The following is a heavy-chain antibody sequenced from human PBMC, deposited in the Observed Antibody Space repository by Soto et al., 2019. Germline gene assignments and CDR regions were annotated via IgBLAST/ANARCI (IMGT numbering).Heavy chain of an antibody. CDR2: VSSSSSYI. V-gene: IGHV3-21*01. CDR1: GFIFENFG. J-gene: IGHJ3*02. D-gene: IGHD3-22*01. CDR3: ARGGGYYDTSGYNRDTFDM. Sequence: GGSLRLSCAASGFIFENFGMSWVRQAPGKGLEWVSFVSSSSSYIFYADSVKGRFTISRDNAKDSLHLEMNSLSAEDTAVYYCARGGGYYDTSGYNRDTFDMWGQGTMVTVSS.